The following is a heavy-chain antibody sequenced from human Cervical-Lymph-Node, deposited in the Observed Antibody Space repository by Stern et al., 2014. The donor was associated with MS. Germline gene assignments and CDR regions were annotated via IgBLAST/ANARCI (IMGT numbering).Heavy chain of an antibody. CDR3: ARQTTAWASDV. V-gene: IGHV5-51*01. CDR2: IYPGTSET. CDR1: GFKFSIYW. D-gene: IGHD1-14*01. Sequence: EVQLLESGAELIRPGESLKISCKGSGFKFSIYWIAWVRQMPGKGLEWMGIIYPGTSETRYSPSFQGQVTMSADKSTSTAYLQWSSLNASDTAMYFCARQTTAWASDVWGQGTLVTVSS. J-gene: IGHJ4*02.